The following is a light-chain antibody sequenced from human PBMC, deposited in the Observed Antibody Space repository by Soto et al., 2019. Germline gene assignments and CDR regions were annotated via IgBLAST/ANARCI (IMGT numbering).Light chain of an antibody. V-gene: IGKV2-40*01. CDR2: TLS. CDR1: QSLLDSDDGNTY. Sequence: DIVMTQTPLSLPVTPGEPASISCRSSQSLLDSDDGNTYLDWYLQKPGQAPQLLIYTLSYRASGGQDRFSGSGSGTDFTLKISRVDAADVGVYYCMQRIEFHYTFGGGTKVEIK. J-gene: IGKJ4*01. CDR3: MQRIEFHYT.